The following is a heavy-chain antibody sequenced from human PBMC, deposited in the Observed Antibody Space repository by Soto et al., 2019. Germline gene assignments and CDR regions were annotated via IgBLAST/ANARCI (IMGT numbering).Heavy chain of an antibody. CDR2: ISGSDGST. V-gene: IGHV3-23*01. J-gene: IGHJ6*01. D-gene: IGHD2-8*02. CDR3: VKDWTGDTCPCMDV. CDR1: GFTFNNYA. Sequence: EVQLLESGGGLVQHGGSLRLSCAASGFTFNNYAMTWVRQAPGKGLEWVSTISGSDGSTYYADSVKGRLTISRDNSKNAQYLQMSSLRAEDTALYYCVKDWTGDTCPCMDVWGQGTTVTVSS.